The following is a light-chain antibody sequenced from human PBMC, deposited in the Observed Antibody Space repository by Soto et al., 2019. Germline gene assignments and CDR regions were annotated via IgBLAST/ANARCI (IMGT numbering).Light chain of an antibody. CDR3: QHYSSSPPAIT. J-gene: IGKJ5*01. V-gene: IGKV3-20*01. CDR2: GAS. CDR1: QSVTSGY. Sequence: EIVLTQSPGTLSLSPGERATLSCRASQSVTSGYLAWYQQQPNQAPRLLIYGASYRATDIPDRFSGGGSGTDFTLTIRRLEPEDFAVYYCQHYSSSPPAITFGQGTRLEIK.